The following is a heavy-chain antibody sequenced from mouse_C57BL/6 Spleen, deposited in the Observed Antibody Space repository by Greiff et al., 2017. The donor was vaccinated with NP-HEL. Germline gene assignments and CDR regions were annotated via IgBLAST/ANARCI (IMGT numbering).Heavy chain of an antibody. D-gene: IGHD1-1*01. CDR3: AREGLDYYGSSSYYYAMDY. V-gene: IGHV1-72*01. Sequence: QVQLQQPGAELVKPVASVKLSCKASGYTFTSYWMHWVKQRPGRGLEWIGRIDPNSGGTKYNEKFKSKATLTVDKPSSTAYRQLSSLTSEDSAVYYCAREGLDYYGSSSYYYAMDYWGQGTSVTVSS. J-gene: IGHJ4*01. CDR2: IDPNSGGT. CDR1: GYTFTSYW.